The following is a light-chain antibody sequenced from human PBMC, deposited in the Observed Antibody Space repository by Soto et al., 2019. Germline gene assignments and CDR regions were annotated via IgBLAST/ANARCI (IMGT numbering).Light chain of an antibody. CDR1: QSVLTNSNNKNY. CDR2: WAS. CDR3: QQYYGTTWK. J-gene: IGKJ1*01. V-gene: IGKV4-1*01. Sequence: DIVMTQSPDSLAVSLGERATINCRSSQSVLTNSNNKNYLAWYQQKPGQHPKLLISWASTRESGVPDRFSGSGSGTDFTLTISSLQAEDVAVYYCQQYYGTTWKFGQGTKVEVK.